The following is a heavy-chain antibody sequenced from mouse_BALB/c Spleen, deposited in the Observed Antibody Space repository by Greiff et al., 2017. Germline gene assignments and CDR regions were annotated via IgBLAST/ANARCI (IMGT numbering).Heavy chain of an antibody. V-gene: IGHV1-82*01. CDR1: GYAFSSSW. CDR2: IYPGDGDT. Sequence: QVQLQQSGPELVKPGASVKISCKASGYAFSSSWMNWVKQRPGQGLEWIGRIYPGDGDTNYNGKFKGKATLTADNSSSTAYMQLSSLTSVDSAVYFCARGTGSDYWGQGTTLTVSS. CDR3: ARGTGSDY. J-gene: IGHJ2*01. D-gene: IGHD3-3*01.